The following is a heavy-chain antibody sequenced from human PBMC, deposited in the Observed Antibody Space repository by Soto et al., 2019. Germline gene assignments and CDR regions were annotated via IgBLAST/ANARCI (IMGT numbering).Heavy chain of an antibody. V-gene: IGHV1-3*04. CDR1: GITFSTYA. Sequence: QVQLVQSGAEVKKPGASVKVSGKASGITFSTYAIHWVRQAPGQSLEWMGWINTGNGNTRYSQNFQGRVTLTRDTSASTAYIDLSSLRSEDTSIYYCARAISGYVTWGPGTLVTVSS. CDR2: INTGNGNT. CDR3: ARAISGYVT. J-gene: IGHJ5*02. D-gene: IGHD5-12*01.